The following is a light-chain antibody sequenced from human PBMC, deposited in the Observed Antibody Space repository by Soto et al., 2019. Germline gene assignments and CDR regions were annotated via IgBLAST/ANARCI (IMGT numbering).Light chain of an antibody. CDR2: EVT. Sequence: QSALAQPSSVSGSPGQSITISCTGTSTDVGGYNYVSWYQHHSGKAPKLLIYEVTTRPSGISDRFSGSKSVNTASLNISGIQAEDESDYYCGSYSTTDTPFVFGTGTKATV. J-gene: IGLJ1*01. CDR1: STDVGGYNY. CDR3: GSYSTTDTPFV. V-gene: IGLV2-14*01.